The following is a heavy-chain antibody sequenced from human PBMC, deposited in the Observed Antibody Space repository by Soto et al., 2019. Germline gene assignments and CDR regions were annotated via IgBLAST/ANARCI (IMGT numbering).Heavy chain of an antibody. Sequence: PGGSLRLSCAAPGFTYTTYTMHWVRQAPGKGLEWVAVISDAGNNTYYADSVKGRFTISRDNSKNTLYLQMNSLRAEDTALYYCAKATSSTSCRCFDSWGQGTLVTVSS. D-gene: IGHD2-2*01. CDR1: GFTYTTYT. V-gene: IGHV3-30-3*02. CDR3: AKATSSTSCRCFDS. J-gene: IGHJ4*02. CDR2: ISDAGNNT.